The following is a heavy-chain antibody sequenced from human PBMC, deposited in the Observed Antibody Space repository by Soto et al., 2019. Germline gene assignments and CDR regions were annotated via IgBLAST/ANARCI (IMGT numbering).Heavy chain of an antibody. CDR3: TTGGNGYSDLYFDY. CDR1: GFTFSNAW. D-gene: IGHD1-1*01. CDR2: IKSKTDGGTT. V-gene: IGHV3-15*01. Sequence: GGSLRLSCAASGFTFSNAWMSWVRQAPGKGLEWVGRIKSKTDGGTTDYATPVKGRFTISRDDSKNTLYLQMNSLKTEDTAVYYCTTGGNGYSDLYFDYWGQGTLVTVSS. J-gene: IGHJ4*02.